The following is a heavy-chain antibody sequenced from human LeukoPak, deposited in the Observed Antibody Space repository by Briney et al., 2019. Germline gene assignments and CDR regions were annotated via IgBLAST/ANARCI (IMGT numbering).Heavy chain of an antibody. CDR3: AYSSGWYGRAFDI. V-gene: IGHV1-8*01. CDR2: MNPNSGNT. Sequence: HRASVKVSCKASGYTFTSYDINWVRQATGQGLEWMGWMNPNSGNTGYAQKFQGRVTKTRNTSISTAYMELSSLRSEDTAVYYCAYSSGWYGRAFDIWGQGTMVTVSS. J-gene: IGHJ3*02. CDR1: GYTFTSYD. D-gene: IGHD6-19*01.